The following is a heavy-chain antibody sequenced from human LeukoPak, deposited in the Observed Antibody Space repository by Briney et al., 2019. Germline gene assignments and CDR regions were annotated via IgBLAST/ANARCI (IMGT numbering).Heavy chain of an antibody. J-gene: IGHJ4*02. Sequence: PGGSLRLSCGASGFIFSDYYMSWIRQAPGKGLEWISYISSSGTPKYYADSVKGRFTISRDNAKKSLFLQMNSLRDEDTAVYYCVRDDGHHWFHFWGQGTLVTVSS. CDR3: VRDDGHHWFHF. CDR2: ISSSGTPK. V-gene: IGHV3-11*01. D-gene: IGHD3-9*01. CDR1: GFIFSDYY.